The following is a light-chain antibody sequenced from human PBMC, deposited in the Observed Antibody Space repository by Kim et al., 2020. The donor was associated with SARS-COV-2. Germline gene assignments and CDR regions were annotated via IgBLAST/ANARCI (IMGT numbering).Light chain of an antibody. CDR3: QQRDSWPPAVT. V-gene: IGKV3-11*01. CDR2: DAA. CDR1: HNVGIN. Sequence: FPGEGATLSCRASHNVGINLAWYQQTPGQPPRLLIYDAAMRAAGIPDRFSGSGSGTDFTLTIGSLAPEDFAVYYCQQRDSWPPAVTFGGGTKLEIK. J-gene: IGKJ4*01.